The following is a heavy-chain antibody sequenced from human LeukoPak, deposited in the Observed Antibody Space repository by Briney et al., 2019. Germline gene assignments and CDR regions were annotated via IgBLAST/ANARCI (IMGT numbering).Heavy chain of an antibody. CDR1: GGSFSGYY. D-gene: IGHD3-10*01. CDR3: ARGSGTMVRGDLDY. V-gene: IGHV4-34*01. CDR2: INHSGST. Sequence: PSETLSLTCAVYGGSFSGYYWSWIRQPPGKGLEWIGEINHSGSTNYNPSLKSRVTISVDTSKNQFSLKLSSVTAADTAVYYCARGSGTMVRGDLDYWGQGTLVTVSS. J-gene: IGHJ4*02.